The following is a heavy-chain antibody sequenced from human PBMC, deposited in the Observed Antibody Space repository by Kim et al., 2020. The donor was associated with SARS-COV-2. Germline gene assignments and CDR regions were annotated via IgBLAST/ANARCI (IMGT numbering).Heavy chain of an antibody. D-gene: IGHD3-22*01. J-gene: IGHJ4*02. V-gene: IGHV3-23*01. CDR3: AKDDGLIVVVSLFDY. Sequence: GGSLRLFCAASGFTFSSYAMSWVRQAPGKGLEWVSAISGSGGSTYYADSVKGRFTISRDNSKNTLYLQMNSLRAEDTAVYYCAKDDGLIVVVSLFDYWGQGTLVTVSS. CDR2: ISGSGGST. CDR1: GFTFSSYA.